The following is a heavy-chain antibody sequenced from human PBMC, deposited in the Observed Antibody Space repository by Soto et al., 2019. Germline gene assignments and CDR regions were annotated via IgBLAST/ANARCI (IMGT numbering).Heavy chain of an antibody. J-gene: IGHJ5*02. V-gene: IGHV4-4*07. CDR1: GASISGFY. Sequence: LSLTCTVSGASISGFYWSWIRKSAGKGLEWIGRIYATGTTDYNPSLKSRVMMSVDTSKKQFSLKLRSVTAADTAVYYCVRDGTKTLRDWFDPWGQGISVTVLL. CDR3: VRDGTKTLRDWFDP. D-gene: IGHD1-1*01. CDR2: IYATGTT.